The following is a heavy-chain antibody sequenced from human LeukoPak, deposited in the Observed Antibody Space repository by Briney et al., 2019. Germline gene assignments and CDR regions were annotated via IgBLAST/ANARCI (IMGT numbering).Heavy chain of an antibody. Sequence: PSETLSLTCTVSGGFISSGGYYWSWIRQHPGKGLEWIGYIYYSGSTYYNPSLKSRVTISVDTSKNQFSLKLSSVTAADTAVYYCAREMSRLGGFDYWGQGTLVTVSS. CDR2: IYYSGST. V-gene: IGHV4-31*03. CDR3: AREMSRLGGFDY. D-gene: IGHD3-16*01. J-gene: IGHJ4*02. CDR1: GGFISSGGYY.